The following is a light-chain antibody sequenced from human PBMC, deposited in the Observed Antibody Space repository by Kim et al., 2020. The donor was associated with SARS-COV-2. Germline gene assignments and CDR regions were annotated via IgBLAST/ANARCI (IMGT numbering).Light chain of an antibody. CDR2: DAS. V-gene: IGKV3-20*01. J-gene: IGKJ1*01. CDR1: QTGNHNY. Sequence: LSPGERATLSCRASQTGNHNYLAWYQHKPGQAPRLLIFDASTRATGIPDRFSGSGSGTDFTLTISRLEPEDVAIYYCQQYGRSAAFGQGTKVDIK. CDR3: QQYGRSAA.